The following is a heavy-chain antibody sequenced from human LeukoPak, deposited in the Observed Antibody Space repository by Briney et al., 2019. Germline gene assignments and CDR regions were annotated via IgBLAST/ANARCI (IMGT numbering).Heavy chain of an antibody. D-gene: IGHD6-13*01. CDR3: ARDRGNYFDY. CDR2: ISYSGTT. Sequence: PSETLSLTCTVSGGSISSYYWGWIRQPPGKTLEWIGYISYSGTTNYNPSLKSRVTISVAPSKNQFSLKLRSVTAPDTAVYYCARDRGNYFDYWAQWMLVTVSS. CDR1: GGSISSYY. V-gene: IGHV4-59*01. J-gene: IGHJ4*02.